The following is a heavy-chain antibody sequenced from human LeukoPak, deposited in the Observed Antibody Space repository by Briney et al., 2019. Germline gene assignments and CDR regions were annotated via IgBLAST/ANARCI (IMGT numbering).Heavy chain of an antibody. J-gene: IGHJ4*02. V-gene: IGHV3-30*02. CDR2: IRYDGSNR. CDR1: GFTFSSYG. CDR3: ARGPSGYHNT. Sequence: GGSLRLSCAASGFTFSSYGIHWVRQAPGKGLEWVAFIRYDGSNRYYTDSVKGRFTISRDNSKNTLYLQMNSLRAEDTAVYYCARGPSGYHNTGGQGTLVTVSS. D-gene: IGHD5-12*01.